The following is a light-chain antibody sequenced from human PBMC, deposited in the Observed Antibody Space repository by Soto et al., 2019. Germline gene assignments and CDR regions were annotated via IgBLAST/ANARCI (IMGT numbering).Light chain of an antibody. Sequence: QSALTQPASVSGSPGQSITISCTGTSSDVGGYNYVSWYQQHPGKATKFMIYDVSNRPSGVSNRFAGSKSGNTASLTISGLQAEDEADDYCCSCTNNNTRQIVFGAGTKLTVL. V-gene: IGLV2-14*01. CDR1: SSDVGGYNY. CDR2: DVS. CDR3: CSCTNNNTRQIV. J-gene: IGLJ1*01.